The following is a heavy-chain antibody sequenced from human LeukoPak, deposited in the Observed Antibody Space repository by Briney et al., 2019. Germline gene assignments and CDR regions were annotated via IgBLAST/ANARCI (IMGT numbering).Heavy chain of an antibody. Sequence: PSETLSLTCAVYGGSFSGYYWSWIRQPPGKGLEWIGEINHSGSTNYNPSLKSRVTISVDTSKNQFSLKLSSVTAADPAVYYCARETYYYGSGIWGQGTMVTVSS. CDR1: GGSFSGYY. V-gene: IGHV4-34*01. J-gene: IGHJ3*02. CDR2: INHSGST. CDR3: ARETYYYGSGI. D-gene: IGHD3-10*01.